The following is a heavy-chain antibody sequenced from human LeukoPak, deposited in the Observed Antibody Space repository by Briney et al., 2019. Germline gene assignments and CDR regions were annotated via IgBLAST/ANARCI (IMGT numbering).Heavy chain of an antibody. V-gene: IGHV1-46*03. D-gene: IGHD3-9*01. CDR2: INPSGGST. J-gene: IGHJ3*02. CDR1: GYTFTSYY. CDR3: AVEQYVLRYFDWLSPGGGQPHAFDI. Sequence: ASVKVSCKASGYTFTSYYMHWVRQAPGQGLEWMGIINPSGGSTSYAQKFQGRVTMTRDTSTSTVYMELSSLRSEDTAVYYCAVEQYVLRYFDWLSPGGGQPHAFDIWGQGTMVTVSS.